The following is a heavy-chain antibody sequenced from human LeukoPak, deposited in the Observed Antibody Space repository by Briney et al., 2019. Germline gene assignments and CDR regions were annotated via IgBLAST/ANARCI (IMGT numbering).Heavy chain of an antibody. CDR2: INPNSGGT. CDR1: GYTFTGYY. J-gene: IGHJ3*02. CDR3: ARGVRDIVGALDAFDI. V-gene: IGHV1-2*02. Sequence: GASVKVSCKASGYTFTGYYMHWVRQAPGQGLEWMGWINPNSGGTNYAQKFQGRVTMTRDTSISTAYMELSRLRSDDTAVYYCARGVRDIVGALDAFDIWGQGTMVTVSS. D-gene: IGHD1-26*01.